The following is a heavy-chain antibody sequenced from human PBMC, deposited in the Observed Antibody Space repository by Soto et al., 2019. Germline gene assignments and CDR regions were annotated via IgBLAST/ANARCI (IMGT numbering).Heavy chain of an antibody. J-gene: IGHJ6*02. CDR3: ARHLDLFYGMDV. D-gene: IGHD3-3*01. CDR2: IYYEGST. CDR1: GGSISSYY. V-gene: IGHV4-59*01. Sequence: SETLSLTCTVSGGSISSYYWSWIRQPPGKGLEWIGYIYYEGSTNYNPSLKSRATMSVDTSKNQFSLKLSSVTAADTAVYYCARHLDLFYGMDVWGQGTTVTVSS.